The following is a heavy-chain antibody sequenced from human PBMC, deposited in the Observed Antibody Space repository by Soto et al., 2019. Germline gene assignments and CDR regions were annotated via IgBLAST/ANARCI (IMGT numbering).Heavy chain of an antibody. Sequence: QVQLQESGPGLVKPSQTLSLTCTVSGGSISSGGYFWSWIRQPPGKGLEWIGNIYNSGTTYNNPSLQSRVTMSVDTSMNQFSLKLSSVTAADTAVYYCTRGPSGDKVDYWGQGALVTVSS. CDR2: IYNSGTT. D-gene: IGHD7-27*01. J-gene: IGHJ4*02. V-gene: IGHV4-30-4*01. CDR3: TRGPSGDKVDY. CDR1: GGSISSGGYF.